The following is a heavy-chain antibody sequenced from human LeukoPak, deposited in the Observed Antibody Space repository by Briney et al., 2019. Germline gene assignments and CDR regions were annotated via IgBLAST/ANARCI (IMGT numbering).Heavy chain of an antibody. CDR3: ARADHGWYTFDY. J-gene: IGHJ4*02. CDR1: GFTFSSYA. V-gene: IGHV3-33*01. D-gene: IGHD6-19*01. Sequence: GGSLRLSCAASGFTFSSYAMHWVRQAPGKGLEWVAVIWYDGSNKYYADPVKGRFTSSRDNSKNTLFLQMNSLRAEDTAVYYCARADHGWYTFDYWGQGTLVTVPS. CDR2: IWYDGSNK.